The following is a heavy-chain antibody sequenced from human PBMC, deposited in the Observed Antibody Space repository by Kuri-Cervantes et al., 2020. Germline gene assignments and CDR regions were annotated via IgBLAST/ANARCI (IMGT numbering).Heavy chain of an antibody. D-gene: IGHD3-16*02. V-gene: IGHV3-30*03. J-gene: IGHJ4*02. Sequence: GESLKISCAASGFTFSSYWMSWVRQAPGKGLEWVAVISYDGSNKYYADSVKGRFTISRDNSKNTLYLQMNSLRAEDTAVYYCAILPEFMITFGGVIQQIDYWGQGTLVT. CDR1: GFTFSSYW. CDR2: ISYDGSNK. CDR3: AILPEFMITFGGVIQQIDY.